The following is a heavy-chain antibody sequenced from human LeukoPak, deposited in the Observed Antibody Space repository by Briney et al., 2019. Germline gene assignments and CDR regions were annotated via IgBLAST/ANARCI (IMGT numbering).Heavy chain of an antibody. CDR2: ISAYNGNT. CDR3: ARDGGGLCSSTSCYTNWFDP. CDR1: GYTFTSYG. Sequence: GASVKVSCKASGYTFTSYGISWVRQAPGQGLEWMGWISAYNGNTNYAQKLQGRVTMTTDTSTSTAYTELRSLRSDDTAVYYCARDGGGLCSSTSCYTNWFDPWGQGTLVTVSS. V-gene: IGHV1-18*01. J-gene: IGHJ5*02. D-gene: IGHD2-2*02.